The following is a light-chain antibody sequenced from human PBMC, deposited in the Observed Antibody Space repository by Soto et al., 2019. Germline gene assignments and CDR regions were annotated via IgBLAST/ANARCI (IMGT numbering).Light chain of an antibody. CDR3: QQYNSQYT. J-gene: IGKJ2*01. CDR1: QSVSGW. V-gene: IGKV1-5*03. Sequence: DIQMTQSPSTLSAAVGEGVDLTLGASQSVSGWLAWYQQKSGKAPKLLIYKASSLASGVPSRFSGSESGTEFTLTISSLKPDDFATYYCQQYNSQYTFGKGTKVDIK. CDR2: KAS.